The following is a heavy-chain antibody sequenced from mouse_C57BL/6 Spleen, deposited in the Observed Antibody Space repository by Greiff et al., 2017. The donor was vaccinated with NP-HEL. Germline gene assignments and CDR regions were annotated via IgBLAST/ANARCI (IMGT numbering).Heavy chain of an antibody. CDR1: GYTFTSYW. J-gene: IGHJ2*01. CDR3: ARSEFTTADY. Sequence: QVQLQQPGAELVMPGASVKLSCKASGYTFTSYWMHWVKQRPGQGLEWIGEIDPSDSYTNYNQKFKGKSTLTVDKSSSTAYMQLSSLTSEDSAVYYCARSEFTTADYWGQGTTLTVSS. V-gene: IGHV1-69*01. D-gene: IGHD1-2*01. CDR2: IDPSDSYT.